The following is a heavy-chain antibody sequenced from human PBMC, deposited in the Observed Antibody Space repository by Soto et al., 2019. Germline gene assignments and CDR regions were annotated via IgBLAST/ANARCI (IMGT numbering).Heavy chain of an antibody. V-gene: IGHV1-69*01. CDR1: GGTFGSYA. CDR3: AREAPYCTSATCPKFYDMDV. D-gene: IGHD2-2*01. Sequence: QVQLVQSGAEVKKPGSAVKVSCKASGGTFGSYAITWVRRAPGQGLEWVGGIIPILNSPAYAQKVRARVVITADEITNTAYMELNSLRIDDTAVYYCAREAPYCTSATCPKFYDMDVWGQGTTVTVAS. J-gene: IGHJ6*02. CDR2: IIPILNSP.